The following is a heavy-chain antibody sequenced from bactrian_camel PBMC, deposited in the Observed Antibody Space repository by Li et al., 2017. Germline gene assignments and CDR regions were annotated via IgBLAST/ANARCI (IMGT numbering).Heavy chain of an antibody. Sequence: HVQLVESGGGSVQAGGSLRLSCVFSEWKYKHSDMYCMGWFRQVPGKEREVVASIGSDGTLDYLDSVQGRFTISTNYAADRLYLELVNVKPEDSGTYYCAVARAEWVGYRTCTRRSSYNIWGKGTQVTVS. J-gene: IGHJ4*01. CDR3: AVARAEWVGYRTCTRRSSYNI. CDR2: IGSDGTL. CDR1: EWKYKHSDMYC. D-gene: IGHD3*01. V-gene: IGHV3S55*01.